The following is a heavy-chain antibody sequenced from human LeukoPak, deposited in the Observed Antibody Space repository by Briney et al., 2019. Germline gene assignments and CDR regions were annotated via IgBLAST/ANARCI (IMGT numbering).Heavy chain of an antibody. V-gene: IGHV1-46*01. CDR1: GYTFTGYY. D-gene: IGHD3-22*01. CDR3: ATLLRGDY. J-gene: IGHJ4*02. CDR2: INPSGGST. Sequence: ASVKVSCKASGYTFTGYYMHWVRQAPGQGLEWMGIINPSGGSTSYAQKFQGRVTMTRDMSTSTVYMELSSLRSDDTAVYYCATLLRGDYWGQGTLVTVSS.